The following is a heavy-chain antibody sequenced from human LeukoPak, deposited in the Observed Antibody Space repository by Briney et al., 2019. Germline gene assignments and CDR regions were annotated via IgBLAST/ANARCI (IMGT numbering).Heavy chain of an antibody. CDR2: ISSSSSYI. CDR1: GFTFSSYN. CDR3: ARAPCSSTSCYDFDL. J-gene: IGHJ2*01. Sequence: GGSLSLSCAASGFTFSSYNMNWVRQAPGKGLEWVSSISSSSSYIYYADSVKGRFTISRDNAKNSLYLQMNSLRAEDTAVYYCARAPCSSTSCYDFDLWGRGTLVTVSS. D-gene: IGHD2-2*01. V-gene: IGHV3-21*01.